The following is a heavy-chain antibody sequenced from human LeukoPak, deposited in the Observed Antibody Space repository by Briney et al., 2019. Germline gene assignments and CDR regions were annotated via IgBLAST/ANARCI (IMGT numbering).Heavy chain of an antibody. CDR1: GGSISSSSYY. J-gene: IGHJ5*02. CDR3: ARQGPAREHMITFGGVIVLSWFDP. CDR2: IYYSGST. D-gene: IGHD3-16*02. V-gene: IGHV4-39*01. Sequence: SETLSLTCTVSGGSISSSSYYWGWIRQPPGKGLEWIGSIYYSGSTYYNPSLKSRVTISVDTSKNQFSLKLSSVTAADTAVYYCARQGPAREHMITFGGVIVLSWFDPWGQGTLVTVSS.